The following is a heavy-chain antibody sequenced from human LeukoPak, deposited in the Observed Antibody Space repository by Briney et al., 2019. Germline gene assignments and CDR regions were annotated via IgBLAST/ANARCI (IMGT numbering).Heavy chain of an antibody. D-gene: IGHD3-16*01. Sequence: GSXXLXCXASXFTFTDHPMNWVRQAPGKGLEWISYIGGDGIAFYADSVKGRFTASKDDARKSMYLQMNSLRVEDTAEYYCAKDRANWAIDDWGQGTQVTVSS. CDR3: AKDRANWAIDD. CDR2: IGGDGIA. J-gene: IGHJ4*02. CDR1: XFTFTDHP. V-gene: IGHV3-69-1*01.